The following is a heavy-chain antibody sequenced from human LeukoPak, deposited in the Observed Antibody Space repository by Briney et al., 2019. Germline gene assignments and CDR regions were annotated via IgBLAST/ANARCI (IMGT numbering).Heavy chain of an antibody. V-gene: IGHV4-39*07. J-gene: IGHJ5*02. CDR1: GGSISSSRYY. CDR3: VRDDYGDYTRRFDP. CDR2: ISYSGSS. D-gene: IGHD4-17*01. Sequence: SETLSLTCTVSGGSISSSRYYWGWIRQPPGQGLEWIASISYSGSSYYNPSLKSRVTISVDTYKNQVSLQLSSVTAADTAVYYCVRDDYGDYTRRFDPWGQGTLVTVSS.